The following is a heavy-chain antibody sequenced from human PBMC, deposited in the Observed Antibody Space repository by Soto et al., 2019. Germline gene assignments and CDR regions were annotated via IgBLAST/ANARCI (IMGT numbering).Heavy chain of an antibody. CDR1: GVSISSNNW. Sequence: QVQLQESGPGLVRPSGTVFLTCAVSGVSISSNNWWSWVRQPPGKALEWIGEIHHSGSTNYNPSLTRRVTMSVVPSKDLFSLTLNSVTAADTAFYYCAREQGSDPGDWGQGTLVSVSS. D-gene: IGHD6-25*01. J-gene: IGHJ4*02. CDR2: IHHSGST. CDR3: AREQGSDPGD. V-gene: IGHV4-4*02.